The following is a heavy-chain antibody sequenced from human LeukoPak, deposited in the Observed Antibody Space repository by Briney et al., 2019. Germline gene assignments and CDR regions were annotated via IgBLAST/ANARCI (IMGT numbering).Heavy chain of an antibody. CDR2: IKGDGSSI. CDR3: ARGGYTAGFDI. Sequence: GGSLRLSCAASGFTFSSYAMSWVRQAPGKGPVWVSHIKGDGSSISYVDSVKGRFIISRDNARNTLYLQMNSLRVEDTALYYCARGGYTAGFDIWGQGTMVTVSS. J-gene: IGHJ3*02. D-gene: IGHD5-18*01. CDR1: GFTFSSYA. V-gene: IGHV3-74*01.